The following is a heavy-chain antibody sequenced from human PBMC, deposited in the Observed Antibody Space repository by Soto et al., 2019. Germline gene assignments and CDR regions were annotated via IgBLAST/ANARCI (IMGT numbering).Heavy chain of an antibody. J-gene: IGHJ4*02. D-gene: IGHD6-19*01. Sequence: GGSLRLSCAASGFTFSGSAMHWVRQASGKGLEWVGRIRSKANSYATAYAASVKGRFTISRDDSKNTAYLQMNSLKTEDTAVYYCTRLQWLVPGWGQGTLVTVSS. CDR2: IRSKANSYAT. V-gene: IGHV3-73*01. CDR1: GFTFSGSA. CDR3: TRLQWLVPG.